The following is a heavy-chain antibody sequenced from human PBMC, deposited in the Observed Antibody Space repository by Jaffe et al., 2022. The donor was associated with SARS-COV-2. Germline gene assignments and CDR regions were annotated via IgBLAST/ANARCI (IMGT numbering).Heavy chain of an antibody. V-gene: IGHV1-46*01. Sequence: QVQLVQSGAEVKKPGASVKVSCKASGYIFTRYYLNWVRQAPGQGLEWMGIINPSGTRTAYAQKFQGRVTMTSDTSTSTVYMELSSLRSEDTAVYYCARTLLADYFFDSWGQGTRVTVSS. CDR3: ARTLLADYFFDS. CDR2: INPSGTRT. D-gene: IGHD3-3*01. J-gene: IGHJ4*02. CDR1: GYIFTRYY.